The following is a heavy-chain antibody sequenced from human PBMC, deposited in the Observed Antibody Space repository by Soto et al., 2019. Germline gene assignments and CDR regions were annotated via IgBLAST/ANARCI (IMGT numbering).Heavy chain of an antibody. CDR2: IKRKVDGATT. D-gene: IGHD6-19*01. V-gene: IGHV3-15*07. CDR1: GFTFNLAW. CDR3: TADLPSSSEWANAH. Sequence: GGSLRLSCAASGFTFNLAWMNWVRQAPGKGLEWVARIKRKVDGATTEYIALVKDRFIISRDDSKATVYLQMNSLKIEDTGVYYCTADLPSSSEWANAHCGQGTLVIVSS. J-gene: IGHJ4*02.